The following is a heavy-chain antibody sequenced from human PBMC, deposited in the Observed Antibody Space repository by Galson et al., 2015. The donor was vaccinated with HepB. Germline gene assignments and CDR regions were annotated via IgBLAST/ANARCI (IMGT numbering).Heavy chain of an antibody. CDR1: GFTYNNYW. J-gene: IGHJ4*02. CDR2: IKQDGSEK. D-gene: IGHD5-18*01. Sequence: SLRLSCAVSGFTYNNYWMSWVRQAPGRGLEWVANIKQDGSEKYYVDSVEGRFTVSRDNAKKTLYLDMNALSVEDTAVYYCARGWDTDVTSKFDYWGQGALVTVSS. CDR3: ARGWDTDVTSKFDY. V-gene: IGHV3-7*03.